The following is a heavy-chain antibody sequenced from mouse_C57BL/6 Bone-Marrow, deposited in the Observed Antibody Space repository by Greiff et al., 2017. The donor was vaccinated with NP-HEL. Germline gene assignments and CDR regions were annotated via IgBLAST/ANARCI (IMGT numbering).Heavy chain of an antibody. CDR3: ARLGLRRVAD. Sequence: QVQLQQPGAELVRPGTSVKLSCKASGYTFTSYWMHWVKQRPGQGLEWIGVIDPSDSYTNYNQKFKGKATLTVDTSSSTAYMQLSSLTSEDSAVYYCARLGLRRVADWGQGTLVTVSA. V-gene: IGHV1-59*01. CDR1: GYTFTSYW. J-gene: IGHJ3*01. CDR2: IDPSDSYT. D-gene: IGHD3-2*02.